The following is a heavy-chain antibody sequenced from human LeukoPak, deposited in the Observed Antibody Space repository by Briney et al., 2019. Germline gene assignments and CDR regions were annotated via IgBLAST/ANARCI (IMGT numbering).Heavy chain of an antibody. D-gene: IGHD1-1*01. CDR1: GFTVSSNY. CDR3: AREGPLDYGMDV. V-gene: IGHV3-53*01. CDR2: IYGGGST. Sequence: HTGRSLRLSCAASGFTVSSNYMSWVRQAPGKGLEWVSVIYGGGSTYYADSVKGRFTISRDNSKNTLYLQMNSLRAEDTAVYYCAREGPLDYGMDVWGQGTTVTVSS. J-gene: IGHJ6*02.